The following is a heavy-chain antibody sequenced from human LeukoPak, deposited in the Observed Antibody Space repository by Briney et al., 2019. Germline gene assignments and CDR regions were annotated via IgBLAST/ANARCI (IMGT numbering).Heavy chain of an antibody. CDR3: AKGSLDYYYGMDV. J-gene: IGHJ6*02. V-gene: IGHV3-23*01. CDR1: GFTFSSSA. CDR2: ISGSSGRT. Sequence: PGGSLRLSCAASGFTFSSSAMSWVRQAPGKGLEWVSAISGSSGRTYYADSVKGRFTISRDNSKNTLYLQMNSLRAEDMAVYYCAKGSLDYYYGMDVWGQGTTVTVSS.